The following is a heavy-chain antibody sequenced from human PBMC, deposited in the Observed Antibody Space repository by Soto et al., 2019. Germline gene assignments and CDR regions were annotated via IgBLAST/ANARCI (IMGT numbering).Heavy chain of an antibody. V-gene: IGHV1-18*04. CDR2: MSVYNGIT. D-gene: IGHD6-13*01. CDR1: GYTFYTYG. J-gene: IGHJ4*02. CDR3: ARAKDLEYSSSWGHCDY. Sequence: QVQLVQSGAEVKRPGASVKVSCSSSGYTFYTYGITWVRQAPGQGLEWVGWMSVYNGITNYAQNFLDRVTMTTDTSASTAYMELRSLRSDDTAVYYCARAKDLEYSSSWGHCDYWGQGTLVTVSS.